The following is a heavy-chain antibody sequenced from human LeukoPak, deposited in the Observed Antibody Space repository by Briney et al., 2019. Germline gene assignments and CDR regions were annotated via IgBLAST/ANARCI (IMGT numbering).Heavy chain of an antibody. CDR1: GFTFSSYS. CDR2: ISSSSSYI. V-gene: IGHV3-21*01. CDR3: ARDEVYYYYYMDV. J-gene: IGHJ6*03. Sequence: PGGSLRLSCAASGFTFSSYSMNWVRQAPGKGLEWVSSISSSSSYIYYADPVKGRFTISRDNAKNSLYLQTNSLRAEDTAVYYCARDEVYYYYYMDVWGKGTTVTVSS.